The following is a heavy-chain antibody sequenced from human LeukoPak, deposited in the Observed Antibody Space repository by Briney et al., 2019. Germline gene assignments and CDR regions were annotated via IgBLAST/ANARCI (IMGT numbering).Heavy chain of an antibody. CDR3: ARDCDSSGYYQYYFDY. Sequence: PGGSLRLSRAASGFTFSDYYMSWIRQAPGKGLEWVSYISSSGSTIYYADSVKGRFTISRDNAKNSLYLQMNSLRAEDTAVYYCARDCDSSGYYQYYFDYWGQGTLVTVSS. J-gene: IGHJ4*02. D-gene: IGHD3-22*01. V-gene: IGHV3-11*01. CDR2: ISSSGSTI. CDR1: GFTFSDYY.